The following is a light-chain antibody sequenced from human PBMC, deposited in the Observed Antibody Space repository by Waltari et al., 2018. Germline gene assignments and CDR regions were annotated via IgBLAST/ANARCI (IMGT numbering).Light chain of an antibody. Sequence: DIQMTQSPSSLSASVGDRVTITCRASRAITNYVNWYQQRPGLAPKLLIYAASTLKGGAPTVFSGSGSGTDFTLTISSLQIEDFATYYCQQSHSAPLAFGGGTRLEI. CDR1: RAITNY. V-gene: IGKV1-39*01. CDR2: AAS. CDR3: QQSHSAPLA. J-gene: IGKJ4*01.